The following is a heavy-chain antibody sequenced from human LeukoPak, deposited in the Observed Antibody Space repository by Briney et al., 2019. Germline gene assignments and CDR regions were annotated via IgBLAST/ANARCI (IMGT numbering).Heavy chain of an antibody. J-gene: IGHJ4*02. Sequence: GGSLRLSCAASGFTFDDYGMSWVRQAPGKVLEWVSGINWNGGSTGYADSVKGRFTISRDNAKNSLYLQMNSLRAEDTALYYCARGVTVVPATSFDYWGQGTLVTVSS. CDR2: INWNGGST. CDR1: GFTFDDYG. CDR3: ARGVTVVPATSFDY. V-gene: IGHV3-20*04. D-gene: IGHD2-2*01.